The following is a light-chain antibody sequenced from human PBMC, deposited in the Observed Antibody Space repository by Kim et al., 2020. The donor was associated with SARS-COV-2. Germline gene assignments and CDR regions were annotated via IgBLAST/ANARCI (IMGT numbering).Light chain of an antibody. CDR3: NSRDSSGDVV. CDR2: GKN. Sequence: SSELTQDPAVSVALGQTVRITCQGDSLRSYYASWYQQKPGQAPVLVIYGKNNRPSGIPDRFSGFSSGNTASLTITGAQAEEEADYYCNSRDSSGDVVFGG. J-gene: IGLJ2*01. CDR1: SLRSYY. V-gene: IGLV3-19*01.